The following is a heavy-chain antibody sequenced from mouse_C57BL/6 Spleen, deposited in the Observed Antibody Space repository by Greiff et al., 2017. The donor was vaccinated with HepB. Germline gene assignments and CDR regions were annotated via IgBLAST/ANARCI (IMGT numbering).Heavy chain of an antibody. CDR1: GYTFTSYW. D-gene: IGHD2-5*01. Sequence: QVQLQQPGAELVKPGASVKLSCKASGYTFTSYWMHWVKQRPGQGLEWIGMIHPNSGSTNYNEKFKSKATLTVDKSSSTAYMQLSSLTSEDSAVYYCARAGDYSNYCFAYWGQGTLVTVSA. CDR3: ARAGDYSNYCFAY. V-gene: IGHV1-64*01. J-gene: IGHJ3*01. CDR2: IHPNSGST.